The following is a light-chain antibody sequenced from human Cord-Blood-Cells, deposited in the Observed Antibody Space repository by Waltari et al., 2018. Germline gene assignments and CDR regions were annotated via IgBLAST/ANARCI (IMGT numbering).Light chain of an antibody. J-gene: IGKJ3*01. CDR2: DAS. CDR3: QQRSNWPFT. CDR1: QSVSSY. Sequence: EIVLTQSPATLSLSPGERATLSCRTSQSVSSYLIGYQQKPGQAPRLLIYDASNRATGIPARYSVSGSGTDFTLTIFCIEPEDFAFYYCQQRSNWPFTCGPGTKVDIK. V-gene: IGKV3-11*01.